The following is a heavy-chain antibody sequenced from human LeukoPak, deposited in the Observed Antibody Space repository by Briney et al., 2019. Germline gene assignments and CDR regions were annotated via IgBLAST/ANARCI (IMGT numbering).Heavy chain of an antibody. V-gene: IGHV1-18*01. CDR2: ISAYNGNT. CDR3: ASPIMITFGGVIAFDY. D-gene: IGHD3-16*02. Sequence: ASVKVSCKASGYTFTSYGMSWVRQAPGQGLEWMGWISAYNGNTNYAQKLQGRVTMTTDTSTSTAYMELRSLRSDDTAVYYCASPIMITFGGVIAFDYWGQGTLVTVSS. CDR1: GYTFTSYG. J-gene: IGHJ4*02.